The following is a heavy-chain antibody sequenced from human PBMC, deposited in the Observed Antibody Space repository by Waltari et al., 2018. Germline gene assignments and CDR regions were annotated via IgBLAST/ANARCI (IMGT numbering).Heavy chain of an antibody. Sequence: QVQLVQYGAEVTTPGAAVKVGGKVSGYSRKECTMAGVGQAPGKGLEWMGGFDPEDGETIYAQKYQGRVTMTEDTSTDTAYMELSSLRSEDTAVYYCATAQRSGWTLDYWGQGTLVTVCS. J-gene: IGHJ4*02. CDR2: FDPEDGET. V-gene: IGHV1-24*01. CDR1: GYSRKECT. CDR3: ATAQRSGWTLDY. D-gene: IGHD6-19*01.